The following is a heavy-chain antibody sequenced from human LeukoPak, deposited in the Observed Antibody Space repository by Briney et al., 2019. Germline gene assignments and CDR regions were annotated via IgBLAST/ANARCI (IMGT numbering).Heavy chain of an antibody. Sequence: VASVKVSCKASGYTFTSYDINWVRQATGQGLEWMGWMNPNSGNRGYAQKFQGRVTMTSNTSISTAYMELSSLRSEDTAVYYCARGPYDSSGYRFDYWGQGTLVTVSS. CDR1: GYTFTSYD. CDR3: ARGPYDSSGYRFDY. D-gene: IGHD3-22*01. CDR2: MNPNSGNR. V-gene: IGHV1-8*01. J-gene: IGHJ4*02.